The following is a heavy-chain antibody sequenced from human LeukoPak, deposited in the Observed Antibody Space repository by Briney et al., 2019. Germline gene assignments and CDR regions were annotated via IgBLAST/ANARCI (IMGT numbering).Heavy chain of an antibody. CDR3: ARNTPSLSTNGMDV. D-gene: IGHD3-3*02. CDR2: ISGGSTST. J-gene: IGHJ6*02. V-gene: IGHV3-21*01. Sequence: GSLRPSCAVSGFTFSRYSMNWVRQAPGKGLEWVSVISGGSTSTFYADSVKGRFTISRDNAKNSLYLQLDSLRAEDTAVYYCARNTPSLSTNGMDVWGQGTTVTVSS. CDR1: GFTFSRYS.